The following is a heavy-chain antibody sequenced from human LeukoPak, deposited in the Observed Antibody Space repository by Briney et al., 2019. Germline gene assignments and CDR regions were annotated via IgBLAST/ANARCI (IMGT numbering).Heavy chain of an antibody. J-gene: IGHJ4*02. D-gene: IGHD1-7*01. CDR1: GGSVNGYY. CDR3: ARDPPADEWNSLDS. CDR2: IHYSGLT. Sequence: KPSETLSLTCTVSGGSVNGYYWNWIRQAPGKGLEWIGFIHYSGLTVYSPSLQSRVSMSVDTSRNQFSLDLSSVTAADTALYYCARDPPADEWNSLDSWGQGILVTASS. V-gene: IGHV4-59*02.